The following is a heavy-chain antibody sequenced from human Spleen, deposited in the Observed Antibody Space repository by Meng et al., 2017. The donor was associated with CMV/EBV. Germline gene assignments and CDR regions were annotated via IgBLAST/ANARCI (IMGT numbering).Heavy chain of an antibody. V-gene: IGHV3-73*01. Sequence: GESLKISCAVSGFVVNDYRMRWVRQAPGKGLEWIGRIRAKTNNYATAYAASVKGRFTISRDDSKNTAYLQMSSLKTEDTATYYCTTHRDWGQGTLVTVSS. CDR1: GFVVNDYR. CDR2: IRAKTNNYAT. CDR3: TTHRD. J-gene: IGHJ4*02.